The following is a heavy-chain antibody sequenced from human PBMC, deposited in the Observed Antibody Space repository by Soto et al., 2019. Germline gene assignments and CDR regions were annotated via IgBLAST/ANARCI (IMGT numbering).Heavy chain of an antibody. CDR3: ARNYDFFWLDP. CDR2: IYYSGST. J-gene: IGHJ5*02. CDR1: GGSISSYY. V-gene: IGHV4-59*01. D-gene: IGHD3-3*01. Sequence: SETLSLTCTVSGGSISSYYWSWIRQPPGKGLEWIGYIYYSGSTNYNPSLKSRVTISVDTSKNQFSLKLSSVTAADTAVYYCARNYDFFWLDPWGQGTLVTVSS.